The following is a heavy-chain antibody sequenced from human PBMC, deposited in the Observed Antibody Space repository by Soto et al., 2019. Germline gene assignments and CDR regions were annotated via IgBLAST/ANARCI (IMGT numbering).Heavy chain of an antibody. Sequence: LACASCRETVNISVIDGSFQAQGKGLEWNGRTRNKANSYTTEYAASVKGRFTISGDDSENSLYLQMNSLKTEDTAVCYCSRGHPSRGTTGYHYGMAVRLNRTAVTVS. CDR3: SRGHPSRGTTGYHYGMAV. D-gene: IGHD3-16*01. CDR1: RETVNISV. V-gene: IGHV3-72*01. CDR2: TRNKANSYTT. J-gene: IGHJ6*04.